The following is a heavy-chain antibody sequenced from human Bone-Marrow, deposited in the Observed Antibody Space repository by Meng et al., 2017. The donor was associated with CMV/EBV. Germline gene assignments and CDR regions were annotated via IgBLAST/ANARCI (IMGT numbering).Heavy chain of an antibody. CDR1: GYTFSTYD. Sequence: ASVKVSCKASGYTFSTYDINWVRQATGQGLEWMGWMNPNSANTGYAQRFQGRVTMTRNTSISTAYLELTSLRSEDTAVYYCAGNVFDSSGYGGDYFDYWGQGTLVTVSS. CDR2: MNPNSANT. CDR3: AGNVFDSSGYGGDYFDY. D-gene: IGHD3-22*01. J-gene: IGHJ4*02. V-gene: IGHV1-8*01.